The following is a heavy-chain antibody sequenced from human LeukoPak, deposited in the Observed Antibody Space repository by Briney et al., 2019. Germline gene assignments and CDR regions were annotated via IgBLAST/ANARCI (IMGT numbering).Heavy chain of an antibody. CDR2: IYPGDSDT. J-gene: IGHJ3*02. Sequence: GESLKISXKGSGYSFTSYWIGWVRQKPGKGLEWMGIIYPGDSDTIYSPSFQGQVTISADKSISTAYLQWSSLKASDTAMYYCARQNIVVTADAFDIWGQGTMVTVSS. CDR3: ARQNIVVTADAFDI. V-gene: IGHV5-51*01. D-gene: IGHD2-21*01. CDR1: GYSFTSYW.